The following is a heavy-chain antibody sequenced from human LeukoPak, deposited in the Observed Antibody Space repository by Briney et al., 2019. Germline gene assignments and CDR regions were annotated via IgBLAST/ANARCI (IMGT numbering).Heavy chain of an antibody. Sequence: GGSLRLSCAVSGFTFGSYTMNWVRQAPGKGLQWVSSITATSTYIYYADSVKGRFTISRDNSKNTLYLQMNSLRAEDTAVYYCAKSPLDFWSGSPLDYWGQGTLVTVSS. J-gene: IGHJ4*02. CDR1: GFTFGSYT. CDR3: AKSPLDFWSGSPLDY. V-gene: IGHV3-21*04. CDR2: ITATSTYI. D-gene: IGHD3-3*01.